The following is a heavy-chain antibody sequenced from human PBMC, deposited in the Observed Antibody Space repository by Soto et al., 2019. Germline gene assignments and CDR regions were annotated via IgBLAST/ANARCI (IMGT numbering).Heavy chain of an antibody. CDR1: GFSLSTSGVG. J-gene: IGHJ4*02. V-gene: IGHV2-5*02. CDR3: AHRRSYDSFDY. D-gene: IGHD3-16*01. Sequence: QITLKESGPTLVKPTQTLTLTCTFSGFSLSTSGVGVGWIRQHPGKALEWLALIYWDDDKRYSPSLKSRLTITKDTSKKQVVLTMPTIDPLDTGTYYSAHRRSYDSFDYWVEGTLVRVSS. CDR2: IYWDDDK.